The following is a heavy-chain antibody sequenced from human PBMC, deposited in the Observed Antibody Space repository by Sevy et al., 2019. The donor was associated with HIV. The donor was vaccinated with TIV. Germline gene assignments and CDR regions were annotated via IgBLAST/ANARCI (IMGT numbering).Heavy chain of an antibody. J-gene: IGHJ6*02. V-gene: IGHV3-48*01. CDR3: AREGGYSDQGMDV. Sequence: GGSLILSCAASGFTFSNYNMNWVRHAPGKGLEWASYISSSSNTIYYADSVKGRFTISRDNDKNSLYLEMNSLRAEDTAVYYCAREGGYSDQGMDVWGLGTTVTVSS. CDR1: GFTFSNYN. CDR2: ISSSSNTI. D-gene: IGHD5-12*01.